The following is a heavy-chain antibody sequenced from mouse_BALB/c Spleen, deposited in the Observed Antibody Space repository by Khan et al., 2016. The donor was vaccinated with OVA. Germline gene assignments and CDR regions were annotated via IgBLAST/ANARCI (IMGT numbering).Heavy chain of an antibody. Sequence: EVELVESGPGLVKPSQSLSLTCTVTGYSITSGYGWNWIRQFPGNKLEWMGYISYSGSPNYNPSLKSRISITRDTSKNQFFLQLNSETTEDTATYYCARTARIKYWGQGTTLTVSS. CDR2: ISYSGSP. CDR3: ARTARIKY. CDR1: GYSITSGYG. J-gene: IGHJ2*01. V-gene: IGHV3-2*02. D-gene: IGHD1-2*01.